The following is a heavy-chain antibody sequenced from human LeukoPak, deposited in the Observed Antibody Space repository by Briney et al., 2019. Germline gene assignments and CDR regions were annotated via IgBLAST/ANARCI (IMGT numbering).Heavy chain of an antibody. CDR3: ARVWGGTGTTPGLFDY. CDR1: GFTFSNYA. J-gene: IGHJ4*02. V-gene: IGHV3-30-3*01. D-gene: IGHD1-1*01. Sequence: GGSLRLSCAASGFTFSNYAMHWVRQAPGKGLEWVAVISYDGSNKYYADSVKGRFTISRDNSKSTLYLQMNSLRAEDTAVYYCARVWGGTGTTPGLFDYWGQGTLVTVSS. CDR2: ISYDGSNK.